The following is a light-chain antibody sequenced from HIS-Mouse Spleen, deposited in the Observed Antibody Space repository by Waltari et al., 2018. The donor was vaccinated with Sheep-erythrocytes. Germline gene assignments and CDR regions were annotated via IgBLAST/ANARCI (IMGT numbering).Light chain of an antibody. CDR1: SRDVGNCNL. V-gene: IGLV2-23*01. CDR2: EGS. CDR3: CSYAGSSTWV. J-gene: IGLJ3*02. Sequence: QSDLTQPAAVSGAPGQSIPISCHGTSRDVGNCNLVSWYQQHPGKTPKLMIYEGSKRPSGVSNRFSGSKSGNTASLTISGLQAEDEADYYCCSYAGSSTWVFGGGTKLTVL.